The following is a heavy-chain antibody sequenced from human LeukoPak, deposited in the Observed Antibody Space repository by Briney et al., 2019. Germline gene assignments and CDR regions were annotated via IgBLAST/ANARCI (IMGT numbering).Heavy chain of an antibody. D-gene: IGHD2-2*01. CDR2: IRQGGSGK. J-gene: IGHJ4*02. CDR3: ARDTSSTSYDY. Sequence: GGSLRLSCAASGFTFSNYWMSWVRQAPGKGLEWVANIRQGGSGKYYVDSVKGRFTISRDNAKNSLYLQMNSLRAEDTALYYCARDTSSTSYDYWGQGTLVTVSS. CDR1: GFTFSNYW. V-gene: IGHV3-7*01.